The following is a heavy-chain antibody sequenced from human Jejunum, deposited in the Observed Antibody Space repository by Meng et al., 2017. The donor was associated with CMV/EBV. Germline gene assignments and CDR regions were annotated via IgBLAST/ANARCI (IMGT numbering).Heavy chain of an antibody. CDR3: AKEDYSNDFDY. CDR2: ISGSGGTT. D-gene: IGHD4-11*01. J-gene: IGHJ4*02. Sequence: AASGFTFSSVALSWGRQAPGKGLEWVSTISGSGGTTYYADSVKGRFTISRDNSKDTLYLQMNSLRAEDTAVYYCAKEDYSNDFDYWGQGTLVTVSS. V-gene: IGHV3-23*01. CDR1: GFTFSSVA.